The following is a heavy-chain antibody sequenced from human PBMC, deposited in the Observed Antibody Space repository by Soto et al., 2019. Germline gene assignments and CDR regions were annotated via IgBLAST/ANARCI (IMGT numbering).Heavy chain of an antibody. CDR1: GFNFKAYG. J-gene: IGHJ4*02. CDR3: AVGGGDLSLTPFDY. V-gene: IGHV3-30-3*01. D-gene: IGHD3-16*02. Sequence: QVHLVESGGGVVQPGRSLRLSCVASGFNFKAYGMHWVRQAPGKGLEWVAVISTDGTNQHHAASVKGRFTISRDNFKNPLYLQMNSLRPEDTAVYFCAVGGGDLSLTPFDYWGQGTLVTVSS. CDR2: ISTDGTNQ.